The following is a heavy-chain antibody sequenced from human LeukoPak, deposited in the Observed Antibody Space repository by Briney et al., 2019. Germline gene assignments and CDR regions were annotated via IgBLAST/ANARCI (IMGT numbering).Heavy chain of an antibody. Sequence: GGSLRLSCAASGFTFSSYWMSWVRQAPGKGLEWVANIKQDGSEKYYVDSVKGRFTISRDNAKNSLYLQMNSLRAEDTAVYYCARGPSVTDYDILTGYGGVDYRGQGTLVTVSS. CDR1: GFTFSSYW. CDR2: IKQDGSEK. V-gene: IGHV3-7*01. D-gene: IGHD3-9*01. J-gene: IGHJ4*02. CDR3: ARGPSVTDYDILTGYGGVDY.